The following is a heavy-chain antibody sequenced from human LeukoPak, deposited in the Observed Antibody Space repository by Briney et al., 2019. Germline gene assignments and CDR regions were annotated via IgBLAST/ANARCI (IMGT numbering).Heavy chain of an antibody. J-gene: IGHJ4*02. D-gene: IGHD5-12*01. CDR3: ARLVATILDY. CDR2: IIPILGTA. CDR1: GGTFSSYA. Sequence: GASVKASCKASGGTFSSYAISWVRQAPGQGLEWMGGIIPILGTANYAQKFQGRVTITADESTSTAYMELSSLRSEDTAVYYCARLVATILDYWGQGTLVTVSS. V-gene: IGHV1-69*13.